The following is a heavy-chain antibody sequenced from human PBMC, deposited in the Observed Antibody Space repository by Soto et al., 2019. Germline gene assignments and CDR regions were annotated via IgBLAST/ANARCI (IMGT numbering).Heavy chain of an antibody. D-gene: IGHD1-20*01. J-gene: IGHJ5*02. V-gene: IGHV4-31*03. Sequence: TLSLTCTVSGGSISSGGYYWSWIRQHPGKGLEWIGYIYYSGSTYYNPSLKSRVTISVDTSKNQFSLKLSSVTAADTAVYYCARALTFVLFDPWGQGTLVTVSS. CDR1: GGSISSGGYY. CDR3: ARALTFVLFDP. CDR2: IYYSGST.